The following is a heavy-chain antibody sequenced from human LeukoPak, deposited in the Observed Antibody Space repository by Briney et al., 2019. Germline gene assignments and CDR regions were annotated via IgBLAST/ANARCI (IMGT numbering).Heavy chain of an antibody. CDR1: GGSIRTSSYY. J-gene: IGHJ2*01. V-gene: IGHV4-39*01. Sequence: SETLSLTCTISGGSIRTSSYYWGWIRQPPGKGLEWIVSIFYSGSTYYNPSLKTRVTISVDTSKNQFSLNLSSVTAADTAVYYCARPATVTTSFWYFDLWGRGTLVTVSS. D-gene: IGHD4-17*01. CDR2: IFYSGST. CDR3: ARPATVTTSFWYFDL.